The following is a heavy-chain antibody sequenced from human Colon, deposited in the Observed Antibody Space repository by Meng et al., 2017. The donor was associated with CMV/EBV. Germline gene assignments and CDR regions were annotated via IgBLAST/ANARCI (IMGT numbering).Heavy chain of an antibody. Sequence: SLKISCAGSGFTFGEYAMHWVRQVPGKGLEWLSGISWNSFSIDYADSVKGRFTISRDNAKNSLYLEMSSLRVEDTAFYYCARDSSNWGYHFDSWGQGTLVTSPQ. CDR2: ISWNSFSI. CDR1: GFTFGEYA. V-gene: IGHV3-9*01. CDR3: ARDSSNWGYHFDS. D-gene: IGHD7-27*01. J-gene: IGHJ4*02.